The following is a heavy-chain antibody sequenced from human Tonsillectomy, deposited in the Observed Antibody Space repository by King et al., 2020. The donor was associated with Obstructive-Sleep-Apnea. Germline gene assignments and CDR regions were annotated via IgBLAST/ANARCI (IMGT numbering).Heavy chain of an antibody. V-gene: IGHV4-39*07. CDR2: IYYSGST. CDR1: GGSISSSSYY. J-gene: IGHJ5*02. CDR3: ARWGGGSGSYKNWFDP. Sequence: MQLQESGPGLVKPSETLSLTCTVSGGSISSSSYYWGWIRQPPGKGLEWIGSIYYSGSTYYNPSLKSRVTISVDTSKNQFSLKLSSVTAADTAVYYCARWGGGSGSYKNWFDPWGQGTLVTVSS. D-gene: IGHD1-26*01.